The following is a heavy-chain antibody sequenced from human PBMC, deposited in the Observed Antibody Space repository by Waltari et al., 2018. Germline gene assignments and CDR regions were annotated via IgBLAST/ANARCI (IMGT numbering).Heavy chain of an antibody. CDR2: IYYSGST. J-gene: IGHJ4*02. V-gene: IGHV4-59*01. CDR3: ARDMGGDGYNSN. CDR1: GGSISSYY. D-gene: IGHD3-16*01. Sequence: QVQLQESGPGLVKPSETLSLTCTVSGGSISSYYWSWIRQPPGKGLEWIGYIYYSGSTNYNPSLKSRVTISVDTSKNQFSLKLSSVTAADSAVYYCARDMGGDGYNSNWGQGTLVTVSS.